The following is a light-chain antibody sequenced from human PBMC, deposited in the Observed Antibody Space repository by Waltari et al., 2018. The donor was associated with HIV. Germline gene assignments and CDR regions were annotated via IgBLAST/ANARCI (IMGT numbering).Light chain of an antibody. CDR1: SRYVGGYNY. V-gene: IGLV2-14*01. CDR2: EVS. J-gene: IGLJ1*01. CDR3: SSYTSSSTLV. Sequence: QSALTQPASVSGSPGPSITISCTGTSRYVGGYNYVSWFQQHPGKAPQLMIYEVSNRPSGVSNRFSGSKSGNTASLTISGLQAEDEADYYCSSYTSSSTLVFGTGTKVTVL.